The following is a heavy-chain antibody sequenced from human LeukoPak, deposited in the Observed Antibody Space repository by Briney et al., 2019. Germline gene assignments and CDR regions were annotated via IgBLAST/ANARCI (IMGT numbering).Heavy chain of an antibody. J-gene: IGHJ4*02. Sequence: SETLSLTCTVSGGSISSGSYYWSWIRQPAGKGLEWIGRIHTSGSTYYNPSLKSRVTISVDTSKNQFSLKLSPVTAADTAMYYCARLRRVGATPFDYWGQGTLVTVSS. CDR3: ARLRRVGATPFDY. D-gene: IGHD1-26*01. CDR2: IHTSGST. V-gene: IGHV4-61*02. CDR1: GGSISSGSYY.